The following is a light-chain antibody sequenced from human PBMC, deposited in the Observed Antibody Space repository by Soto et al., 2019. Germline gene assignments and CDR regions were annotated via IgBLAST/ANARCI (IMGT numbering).Light chain of an antibody. J-gene: IGKJ1*01. V-gene: IGKV2-30*01. CDR1: QSLVFTDGDTY. Sequence: DVVMTQSPLSLPVTLGQPASISCRSSQSLVFTDGDTYLNWFQQRPGQSPRRLIYKVSNRDSGVPDRFSGSGSGTDFTMKISRVEAEDVAVYYYMQRTHWPRTFGQGTKVEIK. CDR2: KVS. CDR3: MQRTHWPRT.